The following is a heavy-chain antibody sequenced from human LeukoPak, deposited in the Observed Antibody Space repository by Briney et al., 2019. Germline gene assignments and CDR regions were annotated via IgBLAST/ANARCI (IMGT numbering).Heavy chain of an antibody. CDR2: KSTSSGDI. CDR1: GLTFSSNE. D-gene: IGHD3-10*01. V-gene: IGHV3-48*03. Sequence: PGGSLRLSCAASGLTFSSNEVNWVRQAPGKGLEWVSKSTSSGDIYYADSVRGRFTVSRDNAKNSVYLQMNSLRAEDTAVYYCRTFIIARDYWGQGTLATVSS. J-gene: IGHJ4*02. CDR3: RTFIIARDY.